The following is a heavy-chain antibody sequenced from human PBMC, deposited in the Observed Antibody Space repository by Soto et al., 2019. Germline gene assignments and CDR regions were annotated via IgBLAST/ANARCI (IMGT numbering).Heavy chain of an antibody. D-gene: IGHD3-22*01. J-gene: IGHJ4*02. Sequence: EVQLLESGGGMVQPGGSLRLSCAASGFTFSSYAMSWVRQAPGKGLEWVSSISGSGSAYYAGSVKGRFTISRDNSKNTXXLQMNSLRAEDTAVYYCAKDLVYYYDSSGYYGYTGWGQGTLVTVSS. V-gene: IGHV3-23*01. CDR1: GFTFSSYA. CDR2: ISGSGSA. CDR3: AKDLVYYYDSSGYYGYTG.